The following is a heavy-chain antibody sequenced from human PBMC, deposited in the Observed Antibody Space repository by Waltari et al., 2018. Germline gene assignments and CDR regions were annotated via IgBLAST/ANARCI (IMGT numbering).Heavy chain of an antibody. CDR2: ISGSGGST. V-gene: IGHV3-23*04. Sequence: EVQLVESGGGLVQPGGSLRLSCAASGFTFSSYAMSWVRQAPGKGLEWVSAISGSGGSTYYADSVKGRFNISRDNSKNTLYLQMNSLRAEDTAVYYCARLHCSGGCLPTYYYYGMDVWGQGTTVTVSS. D-gene: IGHD2-15*01. J-gene: IGHJ6*02. CDR1: GFTFSSYA. CDR3: ARLHCSGGCLPTYYYYGMDV.